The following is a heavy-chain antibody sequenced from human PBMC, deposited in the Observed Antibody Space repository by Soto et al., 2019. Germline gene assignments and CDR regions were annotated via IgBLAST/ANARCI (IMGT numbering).Heavy chain of an antibody. CDR1: GGSISSYY. CDR3: ARDLGSSYFYYLDV. V-gene: IGHV4-59*01. Sequence: SETLSLTCTVSGGSISSYYWSWIRQPPGKGLEWIGYIYYSGRTSSNPSLKSRVTISVDTSKNQFSLKLSSVTAANTAVYYCARDLGSSYFYYLDVWGQGTKVTVSS. J-gene: IGHJ6*03. D-gene: IGHD1-26*01. CDR2: IYYSGRT.